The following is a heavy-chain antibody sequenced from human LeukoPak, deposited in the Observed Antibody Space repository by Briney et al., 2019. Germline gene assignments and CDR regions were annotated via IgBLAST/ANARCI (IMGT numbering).Heavy chain of an antibody. CDR3: ARGYSSSWPLDY. Sequence: SETLSLTCTVSGGSISSYYWSWIRQPPGKGLEWIGYIYYSGSTNYNPSLKSRVTISVDTSKHQFSLKLSSVTAADTAVYYCARGYSSSWPLDYWGQGTLVTVSS. D-gene: IGHD6-13*01. J-gene: IGHJ4*02. CDR2: IYYSGST. CDR1: GGSISSYY. V-gene: IGHV4-59*01.